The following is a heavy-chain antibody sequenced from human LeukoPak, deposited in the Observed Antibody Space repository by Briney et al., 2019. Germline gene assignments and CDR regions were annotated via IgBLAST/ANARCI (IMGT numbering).Heavy chain of an antibody. CDR2: ISSSSSPI. Sequence: GGSLRLSCAASGFTFSSYSMNWVRQAPGKGLEWVSYISSSSSPIYYADSVKGRFTISGDNAKNSLYLQMNSLRAEDTAVYYCARREVPDYGDFGWFDPWGQGTLVTVSS. CDR1: GFTFSSYS. V-gene: IGHV3-48*01. D-gene: IGHD4-17*01. CDR3: ARREVPDYGDFGWFDP. J-gene: IGHJ5*02.